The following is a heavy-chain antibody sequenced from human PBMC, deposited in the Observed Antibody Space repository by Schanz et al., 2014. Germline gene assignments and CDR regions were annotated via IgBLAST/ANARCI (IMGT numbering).Heavy chain of an antibody. CDR3: AKDAPYPFDL. V-gene: IGHV3-23*01. Sequence: EVHLLESGGGLVQPGGSLRLSCAASGFSFGTYAMSWVRQAPGKGLEWVSSISSGGGSTYYADSVKGRFTISRDNSKNTLYLQMKSLRAEDTAVYYCAKDAPYPFDLWGRGTLITVSS. CDR1: GFSFGTYA. CDR2: ISSGGGST. J-gene: IGHJ2*01.